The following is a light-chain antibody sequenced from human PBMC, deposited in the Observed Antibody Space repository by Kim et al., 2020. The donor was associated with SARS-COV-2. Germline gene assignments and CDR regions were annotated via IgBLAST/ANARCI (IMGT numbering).Light chain of an antibody. CDR3: QQYDTDSGT. CDR1: QSISNW. Sequence: DIQMTQSPSTLSASVGDRVTITCRASQSISNWLAWYQQRPGKAPKLLISKASSLESGVPTRFSGSGSGTEFTLTISSLQPDDFATYYCQQYDTDSGTFGQGTKVEIK. V-gene: IGKV1-5*03. J-gene: IGKJ1*01. CDR2: KAS.